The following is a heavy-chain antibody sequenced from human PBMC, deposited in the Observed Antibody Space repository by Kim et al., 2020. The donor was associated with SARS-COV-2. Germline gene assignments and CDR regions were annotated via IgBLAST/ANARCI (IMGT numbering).Heavy chain of an antibody. CDR1: GFTFSSYS. CDR2: ISSSSNTI. V-gene: IGHV3-48*02. CDR3: ARGLSYYYDSSVYLNWF. J-gene: IGHJ5*01. Sequence: GGSLRLSCAASGFTFSSYSMNWVRQAPGKGLEWISYISSSSNTIYYTDSVKGRFTISRDNAKNSLYLQMTSLRDEDTAVYYCARGLSYYYDSSVYLNWF. D-gene: IGHD3-22*01.